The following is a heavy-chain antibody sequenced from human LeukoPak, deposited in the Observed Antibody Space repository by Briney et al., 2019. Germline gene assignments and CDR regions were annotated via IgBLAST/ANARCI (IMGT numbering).Heavy chain of an antibody. D-gene: IGHD3-9*01. CDR1: GFTFRNYA. CDR3: AKDQTEILTGNYNF. CDR2: ISGSTGST. V-gene: IGHV3-23*01. J-gene: IGHJ4*02. Sequence: GGSLRPSCAASGFTFRNYAMSWVRQAPRKGLEWVSSISGSTGSTYYADSVKGRFTISRDNSKNTLYLQMNSLRAEDTAVYYCAKDQTEILTGNYNFWGQGTLVTVSS.